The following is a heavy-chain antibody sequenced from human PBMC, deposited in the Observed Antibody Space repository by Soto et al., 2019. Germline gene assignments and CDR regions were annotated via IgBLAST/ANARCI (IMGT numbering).Heavy chain of an antibody. Sequence: SVKVSCKASGYTFTSYDINWVRQATGQGLEWMGWMNPNSGNPGYAQKFQGRVTMTRNTSISTAYTELSSLRSEETAVSYCARGNYCSRASGCLNYYYYGVDVRGKGSRVSV. CDR1: GYTFTSYD. V-gene: IGHV1-8*01. CDR2: MNPNSGNP. CDR3: ARGNYCSRASGCLNYYYYGVDV. J-gene: IGHJ6*01. D-gene: IGHD2-2*01.